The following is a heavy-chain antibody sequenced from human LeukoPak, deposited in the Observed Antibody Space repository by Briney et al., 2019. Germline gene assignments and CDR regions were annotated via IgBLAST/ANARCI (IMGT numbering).Heavy chain of an antibody. CDR1: GFTFSSYE. D-gene: IGHD1-26*01. CDR3: ARGRIVGPTLSPAEFDY. V-gene: IGHV3-48*03. CDR2: ISSSGSTI. Sequence: GGSLRLSCAASGFTFSSYEMNWVRQAPGKGLEWVSYISSSGSTIYYADSVKGRFTISRDNAKKSLYLQMNSLRAEDTAVYYCARGRIVGPTLSPAEFDYWGQGTLVTVSS. J-gene: IGHJ4*02.